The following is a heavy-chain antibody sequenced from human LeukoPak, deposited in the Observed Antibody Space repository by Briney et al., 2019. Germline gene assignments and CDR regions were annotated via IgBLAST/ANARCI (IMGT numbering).Heavy chain of an antibody. CDR3: ARDGSAYNFDY. CDR1: GFTFSSYW. V-gene: IGHV3-7*01. J-gene: IGHJ4*02. Sequence: PGGSLRLSCAASGFTFSSYWTSWVRQAPGKGLEWVAYIKQDGSEKYYVDSVKGRFTISRDNAKNSLYLQMNSLRAEDTAVYFCARDGSAYNFDYWGQGVLVTVSS. D-gene: IGHD5-24*01. CDR2: IKQDGSEK.